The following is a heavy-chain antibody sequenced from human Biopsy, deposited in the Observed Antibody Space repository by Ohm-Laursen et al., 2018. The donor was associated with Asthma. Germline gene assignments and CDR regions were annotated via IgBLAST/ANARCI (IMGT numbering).Heavy chain of an antibody. CDR3: AGFCSGGNCPDH. CDR1: GVSIRSYY. J-gene: IGHJ4*02. D-gene: IGHD2-15*01. Sequence: GTLSLTCTVSGVSIRSYYWTWIRQPPGKGLEWIGNIHYSGSTYSNPSLKGRVTISVDTSKKQISLRLSSVIAADTAVYYCAGFCSGGNCPDHWGQGTLVTVSS. CDR2: IHYSGST. V-gene: IGHV4-59*01.